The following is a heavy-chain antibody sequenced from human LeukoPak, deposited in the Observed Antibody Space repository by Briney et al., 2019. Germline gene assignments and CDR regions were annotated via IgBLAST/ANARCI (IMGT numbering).Heavy chain of an antibody. D-gene: IGHD5-18*01. CDR1: GFTFDDYG. Sequence: GGSLRLSCAASGFTFDDYGMSWVRQAPGKGLEWVSGINWNGGSTSYADSVKGRFTISRDNAKNSLYLQMSSLRAEDTALYYCARDRSEYSYGYPYYYMDVWGKGTAVTVSS. J-gene: IGHJ6*03. CDR2: INWNGGST. CDR3: ARDRSEYSYGYPYYYMDV. V-gene: IGHV3-20*04.